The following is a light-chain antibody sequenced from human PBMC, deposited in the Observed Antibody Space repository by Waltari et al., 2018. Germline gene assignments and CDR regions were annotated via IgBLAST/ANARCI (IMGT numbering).Light chain of an antibody. CDR3: QQRGDWPLT. CDR2: DTS. CDR1: QSVTNY. Sequence: DIVLTQSPAILSLSPGERASLSCRASQSVTNYLSWYQQKPGQAPRLLIYDTSKRATGIPTRISGSGCGTDFTLTISSLEPEDFAVYYCQQRGDWPLTFGGGTKVEIK. J-gene: IGKJ4*01. V-gene: IGKV3-11*01.